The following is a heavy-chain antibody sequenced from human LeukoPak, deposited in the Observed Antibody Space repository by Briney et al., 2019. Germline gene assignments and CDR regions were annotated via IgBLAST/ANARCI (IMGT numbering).Heavy chain of an antibody. D-gene: IGHD2-15*01. Sequence: GRSLRLSCAASGFTFSSYGMHWVRQAPGKGLEWVAVIWVGGAKKFYADSVEGRFTISRDNSKNTLYLQMNSLRAEDTAVYYCARDQLYGPPQGPEVGYWGQGTLVTVSS. CDR2: IWVGGAKK. CDR3: ARDQLYGPPQGPEVGY. V-gene: IGHV3-33*01. J-gene: IGHJ4*02. CDR1: GFTFSSYG.